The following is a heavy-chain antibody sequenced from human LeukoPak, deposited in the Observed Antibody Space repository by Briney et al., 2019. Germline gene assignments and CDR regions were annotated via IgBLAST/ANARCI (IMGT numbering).Heavy chain of an antibody. CDR3: AASGYSRRWELFDY. CDR1: GFTFSSYG. V-gene: IGHV3-33*01. J-gene: IGHJ4*02. CDR2: IWYDGSNK. Sequence: GGSLRLSCAASGFTFSSYGMHWVRQAPGKGLEWVAVIWYDGSNKYYADSVKGRFTISRDNSKNTLYLQMNSLRAEDTAVYYCAASGYSRRWELFDYWGQGTLVTVSS. D-gene: IGHD3-22*01.